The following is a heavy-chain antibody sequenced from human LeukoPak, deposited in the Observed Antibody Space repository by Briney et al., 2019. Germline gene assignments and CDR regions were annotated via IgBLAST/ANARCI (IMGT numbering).Heavy chain of an antibody. D-gene: IGHD6-25*01. CDR2: TYYKSKWYN. Sequence: SQSLSLTCAISGDSVSSNSAAWNWFRQSPSRGLEWLGRTYYKSKWYNDYAVSVKSRITISPDTSKNQFSLQLNSVTPEDTAVYYCVREGGYRILGYWAQGTLVTVSS. CDR3: VREGGYRILGY. J-gene: IGHJ4*02. V-gene: IGHV6-1*01. CDR1: GDSVSSNSAA.